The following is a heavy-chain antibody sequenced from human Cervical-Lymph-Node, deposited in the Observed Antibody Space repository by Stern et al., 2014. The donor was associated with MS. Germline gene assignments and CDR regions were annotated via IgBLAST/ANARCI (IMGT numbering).Heavy chain of an antibody. V-gene: IGHV3-23*04. Sequence: EVHLVESGGGLVQPGGSLRLSCAASGFPFSSYALTWVRQAPGTGLERVSGSGRDARPPYADSGRERFTISTDKSQNQLDLQMNHLRAEDTTVYYCGKDLHNWCADRWGQGTLVTVSS. J-gene: IGHJ5*02. CDR2: SGRDARP. CDR1: GFPFSSYA. CDR3: GKDLHNWCADR. D-gene: IGHD1-20*01.